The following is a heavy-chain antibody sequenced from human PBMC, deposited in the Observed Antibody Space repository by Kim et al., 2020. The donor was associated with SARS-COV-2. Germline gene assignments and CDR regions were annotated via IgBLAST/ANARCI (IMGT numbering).Heavy chain of an antibody. V-gene: IGHV3-23*01. Sequence: GGSLRLSCAGSGFTFSSYAMSWVRQAPGKGLEWVSAISGSGTSRYYADSVRGLFTISRDKSKNTLYLQMNSLRAEDTAIYYCAKAAAGISTFDAWGQGTLVTVSS. CDR2: ISGSGTSR. CDR3: AKAAAGISTFDA. D-gene: IGHD6-13*01. CDR1: GFTFSSYA. J-gene: IGHJ4*02.